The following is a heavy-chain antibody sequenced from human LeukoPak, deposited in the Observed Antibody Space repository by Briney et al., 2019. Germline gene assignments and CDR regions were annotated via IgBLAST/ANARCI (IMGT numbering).Heavy chain of an antibody. CDR3: ARAPRDSSNYYMRYFDY. Sequence: PSETLSLACSVSGASISSSSHNWGWVRQPPGKGLEWIGSISYSGSTSYNPSLKGRVTTSVDTSKNQFSLKLNSVTAADTAAYFCARAPRDSSNYYMRYFDYWGQGTLVTVSS. J-gene: IGHJ4*02. D-gene: IGHD3-22*01. CDR2: ISYSGST. V-gene: IGHV4-39*07. CDR1: GASISSSSHN.